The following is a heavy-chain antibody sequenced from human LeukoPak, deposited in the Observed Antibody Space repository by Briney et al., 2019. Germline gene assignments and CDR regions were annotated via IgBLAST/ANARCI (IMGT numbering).Heavy chain of an antibody. D-gene: IGHD3-3*01. V-gene: IGHV3-74*01. J-gene: IGHJ4*02. CDR2: INSDGSST. CDR1: GFTFSSYW. Sequence: GGSLRLSRAASGFTFSSYWTHWVRQAPGKGLVWVSRINSDGSSTSYADSVKGRFTISRDNAKNTLYLQMNSLRAEDTAVYYCARVKSESLGLRFLEWSYYFDYWGQGTLVTVSS. CDR3: ARVKSESLGLRFLEWSYYFDY.